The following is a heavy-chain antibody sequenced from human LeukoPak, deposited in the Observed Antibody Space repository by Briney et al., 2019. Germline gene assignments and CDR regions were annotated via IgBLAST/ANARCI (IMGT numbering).Heavy chain of an antibody. CDR2: IIPILGIA. CDR3: ARAGKEYYDFWSRPGRYYYMDV. Sequence: ASVKVSCKASGGTFSSYAISWVRQAPGQGLEWMGRIIPILGIANYAQKFQGRVTITADESTSTAYMELSSLRSEDTAVYYCARAGKEYYDFWSRPGRYYYMDVWGKGTTVTVSS. V-gene: IGHV1-69*04. CDR1: GGTFSSYA. D-gene: IGHD3-3*01. J-gene: IGHJ6*03.